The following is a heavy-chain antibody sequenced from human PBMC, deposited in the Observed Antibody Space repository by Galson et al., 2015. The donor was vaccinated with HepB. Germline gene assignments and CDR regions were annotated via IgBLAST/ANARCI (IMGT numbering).Heavy chain of an antibody. CDR2: IKQDGSEK. V-gene: IGHV3-7*01. CDR3: ARYSGYEPNWFDP. Sequence: SLRLSCAASGFTFSSYWMSWVRQAPGKGLEWVANIKQDGSEKYYVDSVKGRFTISRDNAKNSLYLQMNSLRAEDTAVYYCARYSGYEPNWFDPWGQGTLVTVSS. D-gene: IGHD5-12*01. J-gene: IGHJ5*02. CDR1: GFTFSSYW.